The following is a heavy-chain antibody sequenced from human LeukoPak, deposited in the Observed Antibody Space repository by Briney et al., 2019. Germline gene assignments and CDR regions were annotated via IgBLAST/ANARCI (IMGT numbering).Heavy chain of an antibody. Sequence: SETLSLTCTVSGGSISSYYWSWIRQPAGKGLEWIGRIYTSGSTNYNPSLKSRVSISLDTSKNQFSLKLSSATAADTAVYYCARGPMYTSGWYVYWGQGTLVTVSS. CDR1: GGSISSYY. V-gene: IGHV4-4*07. CDR3: ARGPMYTSGWYVY. D-gene: IGHD6-19*01. CDR2: IYTSGST. J-gene: IGHJ4*02.